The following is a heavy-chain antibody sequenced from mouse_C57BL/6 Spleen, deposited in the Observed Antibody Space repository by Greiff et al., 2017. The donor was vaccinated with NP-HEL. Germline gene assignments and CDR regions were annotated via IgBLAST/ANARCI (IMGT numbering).Heavy chain of an antibody. CDR2: IYPGSGST. D-gene: IGHD2-3*01. V-gene: IGHV1-55*01. CDR3: ARVDDGYYWYFDV. J-gene: IGHJ1*03. Sequence: QVQLKQPGAELVKPGASVKMSCKASGYTFTSYWITWVKQRPGQGLEWIGDIYPGSGSTNYNEKFKSKATLTVDTSSSTAYMPLSSLTSEDSAVYYCARVDDGYYWYFDVWGTGTTVTVSS. CDR1: GYTFTSYW.